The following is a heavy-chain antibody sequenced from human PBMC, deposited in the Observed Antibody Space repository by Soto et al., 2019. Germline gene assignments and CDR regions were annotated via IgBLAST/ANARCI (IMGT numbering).Heavy chain of an antibody. V-gene: IGHV4-31*03. Sequence: QVQLQESGPGLVKPSQTLTLTCTVSGGSISSGSFYWSWIRQHPGKGLEWIGHISDSGSSYYNPSRESRVTISVDTSKSQFSLKLSAVTAADTAVYFCARTTFYDIFTAYYSLFDYWGQGTLVTVSS. CDR3: ARTTFYDIFTAYYSLFDY. CDR1: GGSISSGSFY. J-gene: IGHJ4*02. D-gene: IGHD3-9*01. CDR2: ISDSGSS.